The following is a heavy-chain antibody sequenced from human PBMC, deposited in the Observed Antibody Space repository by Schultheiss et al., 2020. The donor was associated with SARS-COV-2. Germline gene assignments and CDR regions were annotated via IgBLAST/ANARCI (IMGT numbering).Heavy chain of an antibody. CDR3: ARGNWGYYYGMDV. V-gene: IGHV3-53*01. CDR2: IYSGGTT. D-gene: IGHD7-27*01. J-gene: IGHJ6*02. CDR1: GFTVSSNY. Sequence: GGSLRLSCAASGFTVSSNYMSWVRQAPGKGLEWVSVIYSGGTTYYADSVKGRFTISRDNAKKSLYVHMNSLAAEDTAVYYCARGNWGYYYGMDVWGQGTTVTVSS.